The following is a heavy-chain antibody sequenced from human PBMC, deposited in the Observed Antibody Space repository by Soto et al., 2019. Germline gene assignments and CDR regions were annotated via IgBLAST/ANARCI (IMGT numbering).Heavy chain of an antibody. Sequence: GGSLRLSFAASGFTFGSYAMSWVRQAPGKGLEWVSVISGSGGSTYHADSVKGRFTISRDNSKNTLYLQVNSLRAEDTAVYYCAKGAGITISAFDYWGQGTLVTVSS. V-gene: IGHV3-23*01. CDR1: GFTFGSYA. CDR2: ISGSGGST. D-gene: IGHD3-3*01. J-gene: IGHJ4*02. CDR3: AKGAGITISAFDY.